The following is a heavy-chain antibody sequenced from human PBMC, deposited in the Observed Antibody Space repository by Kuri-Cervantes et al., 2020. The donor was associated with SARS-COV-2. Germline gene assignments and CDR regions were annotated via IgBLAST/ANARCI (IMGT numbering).Heavy chain of an antibody. CDR3: ARSTLFRRLVVISQGGAFDI. D-gene: IGHD3-22*01. Sequence: ASVKVSRLACVCTFTGYYMHWLRPPPGQGLEWMGWINPNSGDTNYAQKLQGWVTLTRDTSIGTVYMELRRLRSDDTAVYFCARSTLFRRLVVISQGGAFDIWGQGTMVTVSS. CDR1: VCTFTGYY. V-gene: IGHV1-2*04. J-gene: IGHJ3*02. CDR2: INPNSGDT.